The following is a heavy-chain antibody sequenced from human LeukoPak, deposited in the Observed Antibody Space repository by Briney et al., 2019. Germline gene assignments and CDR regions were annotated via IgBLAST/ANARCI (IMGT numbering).Heavy chain of an antibody. J-gene: IGHJ3*02. Sequence: GGSLRLSCGASGFTSSSYAMSWVRKAPVNALKWVSAISGSGGTTYYADSVKGRFTISRDNSKNTLYLQMSSLRAEDTAVYFCAKDIRGIDAFDIWGQGTMVTVSS. D-gene: IGHD3-10*01. CDR1: GFTSSSYA. CDR3: AKDIRGIDAFDI. CDR2: ISGSGGTT. V-gene: IGHV3-23*01.